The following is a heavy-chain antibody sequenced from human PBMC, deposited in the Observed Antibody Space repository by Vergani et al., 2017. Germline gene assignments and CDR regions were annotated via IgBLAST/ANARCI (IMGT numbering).Heavy chain of an antibody. V-gene: IGHV1-69*01. Sequence: QVQLVQSGAEVKKPGSSVKVSCKASGGTFSSYAISWVRQAPGQGLEWMGGIIPIFGTANYAQKFQGRVTITADESTSTAYMELSSLRSEDTAVYYCAKPRANYYGSGSYLRQEEGYWGQGTLVTVSS. J-gene: IGHJ4*02. CDR3: AKPRANYYGSGSYLRQEEGY. CDR1: GGTFSSYA. CDR2: IIPIFGTA. D-gene: IGHD3-10*01.